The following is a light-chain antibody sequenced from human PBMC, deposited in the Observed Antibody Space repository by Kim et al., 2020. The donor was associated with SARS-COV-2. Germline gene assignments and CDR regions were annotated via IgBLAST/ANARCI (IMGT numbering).Light chain of an antibody. CDR1: QSVSSIY. V-gene: IGKV3-20*01. J-gene: IGKJ4*01. CDR3: QQYHSSPLT. Sequence: CPGERATLACRASQSVSSIYLAWYQQKPGQAPRLLIYGASSRATGIPDRFSGSGSGTDFTLTISRLEPEDFAVYYCQQYHSSPLTFGGGTKVDIK. CDR2: GAS.